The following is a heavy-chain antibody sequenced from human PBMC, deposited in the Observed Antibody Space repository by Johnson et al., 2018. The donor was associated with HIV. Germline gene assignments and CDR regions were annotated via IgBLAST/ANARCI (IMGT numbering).Heavy chain of an antibody. V-gene: IGHV3-30*04. Sequence: RQAPGKGLEWVAVISYDGSNKYYADSVKGRFTISRDNSKNTLYLQMNSLRAEDTAVYYCAREKIRAFDIWGQGTMVTVSS. J-gene: IGHJ3*02. CDR2: ISYDGSNK. CDR3: AREKIRAFDI.